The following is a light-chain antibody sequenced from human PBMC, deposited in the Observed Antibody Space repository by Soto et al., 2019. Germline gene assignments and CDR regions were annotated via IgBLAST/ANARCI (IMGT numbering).Light chain of an antibody. Sequence: SAVTQYGYVAGSPGQSITISCTGTSSDVGGYNYVSWYQQHPGKAPKLMIYDVSNRPSGVSNRFSGSKSGNTASLTISGLQAEDEADYSCSSYTTTSNLFYVFGTGTKVTVL. V-gene: IGLV2-14*01. J-gene: IGLJ1*01. CDR3: SSYTTTSNLFYV. CDR2: DVS. CDR1: SSDVGGYNY.